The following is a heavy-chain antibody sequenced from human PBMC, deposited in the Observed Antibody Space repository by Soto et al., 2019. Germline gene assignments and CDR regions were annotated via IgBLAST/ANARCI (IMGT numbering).Heavy chain of an antibody. D-gene: IGHD2-21*02. CDR2: VYHTGDT. J-gene: IGHJ5*02. CDR3: AREIVTAGGNNYFDP. Sequence: SETLSLTCGVSGGTVASSHWWSWVRHSPGRGLEWIGNVYHTGDTNFNPSLQSRVTFSVDKSNNQFSLRLTSVTAADTAVYFCAREIVTAGGNNYFDPWGPGTLVTVSS. CDR1: GGTVASSHW. V-gene: IGHV4-4*02.